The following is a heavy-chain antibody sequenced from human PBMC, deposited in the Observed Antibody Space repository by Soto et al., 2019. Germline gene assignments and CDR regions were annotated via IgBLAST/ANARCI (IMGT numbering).Heavy chain of an antibody. J-gene: IGHJ4*02. CDR1: GFTFSNAW. CDR2: IKSKTDGGTT. V-gene: IGHV3-15*07. D-gene: IGHD2-2*01. CDR3: TTDRCSSISCSDY. Sequence: GGSLRLSCAASGFTFSNAWMNWVRQAPGKGLEWVGRIKSKTDGGTTDYAAPVKGRFTISRDDSKDILYLQMNSLETEDTGVYYRTTDRCSSISCSDYWGQGTLVTVSS.